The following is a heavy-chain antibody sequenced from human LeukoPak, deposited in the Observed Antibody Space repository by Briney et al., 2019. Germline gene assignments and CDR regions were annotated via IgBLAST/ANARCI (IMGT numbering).Heavy chain of an antibody. CDR2: IYYSGST. D-gene: IGHD3-3*01. CDR3: AVWSGPLYYYYYYMDV. J-gene: IGHJ6*03. V-gene: IGHV4-30-4*08. CDR1: GGSISSGDYY. Sequence: SETLSLTCTVSGGSISSGDYYWSWIRQPPGKGLEWIGYIYYSGSTYYNPPLKSRVTISVDTSKNQFSLKLSSVTAADTAVYYCAVWSGPLYYYYYYMDVWGKGTTVTVSS.